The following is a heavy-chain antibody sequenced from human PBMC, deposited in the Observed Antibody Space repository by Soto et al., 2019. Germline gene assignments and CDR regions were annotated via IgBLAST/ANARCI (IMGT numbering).Heavy chain of an antibody. Sequence: SETLSLTCAVYGGSLSGYYWSWIRQPPGKGLEWIGEINHSGSTNYNPSLKSRVTISVDTSKNQFSLKLSSVTAADTAVYYCARTQHPYCSGGSCSYYYGMDVWGQGTTVTVSS. CDR2: INHSGST. CDR3: ARTQHPYCSGGSCSYYYGMDV. D-gene: IGHD2-15*01. J-gene: IGHJ6*02. CDR1: GGSLSGYY. V-gene: IGHV4-34*01.